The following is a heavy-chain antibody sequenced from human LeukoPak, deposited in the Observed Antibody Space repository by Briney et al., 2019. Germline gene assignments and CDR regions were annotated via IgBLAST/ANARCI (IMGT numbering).Heavy chain of an antibody. CDR3: ARHGDFCFDN. Sequence: HAGGSLRLSCVVSGFTFSHYWMNWVRQAPGKGLEYVAYINPDGSEKNCVDSVKGRFSISRDNAQNTLFLQMNSLRAEDTALYYCARHGDFCFDNWGQGTPVTVS. CDR2: INPDGSEK. D-gene: IGHD4-17*01. CDR1: GFTFSHYW. J-gene: IGHJ4*02. V-gene: IGHV3-7*03.